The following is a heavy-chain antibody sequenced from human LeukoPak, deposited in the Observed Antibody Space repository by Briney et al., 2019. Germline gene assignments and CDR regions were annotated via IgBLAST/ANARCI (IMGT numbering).Heavy chain of an antibody. CDR1: GYTFTSYD. V-gene: IGHV1-8*01. CDR2: MNPNSGNT. D-gene: IGHD3-22*01. Sequence: ASVKVSCKASGYTFTSYDINWVRQATGQRLEWMGWMNPNSGNTGCAQKFQGRVTMTRNTSISTAYMELSSLRSEDTAVYYCARVGGGYYDSSGYYSQVWGQGTLVTVSS. J-gene: IGHJ4*02. CDR3: ARVGGGYYDSSGYYSQV.